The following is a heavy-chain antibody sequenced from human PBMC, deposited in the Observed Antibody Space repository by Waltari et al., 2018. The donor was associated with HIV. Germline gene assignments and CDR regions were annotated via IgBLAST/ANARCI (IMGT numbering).Heavy chain of an antibody. V-gene: IGHV3-7*01. Sequence: EVQLLESGGGLVQSGGSLRLACGASGFTFTNDGMSWVRQTPGKGLEWVAYIKDDGSEKYYMGSVKGRFTISRDNAKNSMFLQMNSLRAEDTAVYYCARIGTFPHNYAIDFWGQGTTVTVSS. CDR2: IKDDGSEK. CDR1: GFTFTNDG. J-gene: IGHJ6*02. CDR3: ARIGTFPHNYAIDF. D-gene: IGHD1-26*01.